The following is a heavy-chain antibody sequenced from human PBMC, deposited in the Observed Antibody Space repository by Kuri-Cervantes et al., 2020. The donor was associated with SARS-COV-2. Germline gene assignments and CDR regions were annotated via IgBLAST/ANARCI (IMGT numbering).Heavy chain of an antibody. V-gene: IGHV3-30*18. CDR2: ISFDGIDK. J-gene: IGHJ6*02. CDR1: GFTFSQYA. Sequence: GESLKISCAASGFTFSQYAVHWLRQAPGKGLEWVAIISFDGIDKYYGDSVKGRFTISRDNSKNTLYLQMNSLRAEDTAVYYCAKEISTTGHRYCYGMDVWGQGTTVTVSS. CDR3: AKEISTTGHRYCYGMDV. D-gene: IGHD2/OR15-2a*01.